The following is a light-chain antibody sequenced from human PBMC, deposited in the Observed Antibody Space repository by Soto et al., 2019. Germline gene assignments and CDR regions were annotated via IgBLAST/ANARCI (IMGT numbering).Light chain of an antibody. Sequence: AIEVTQSQSSLSGSVGDRVTITFRASQGISTSLAWYQHKPGTTPKLLIHDASSLESGVPSRFSGSGSGTEFTLTISSLQPDDFATYYCQQYNSYPGTFGQGTKV. CDR3: QQYNSYPGT. CDR2: DAS. CDR1: QGISTS. V-gene: IGKV1-13*02. J-gene: IGKJ1*01.